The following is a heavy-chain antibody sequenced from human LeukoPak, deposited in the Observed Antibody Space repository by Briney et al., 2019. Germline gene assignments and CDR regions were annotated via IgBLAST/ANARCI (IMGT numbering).Heavy chain of an antibody. D-gene: IGHD4-17*01. CDR1: GFMFDDYG. V-gene: IGHV3-20*04. CDR3: ARDYGYGDYPGY. Sequence: GGSLRLSCAASGFMFDDYGMSWVRQAPGKGLEWVSVINCNGGRTGYADSVKGRVPLSREKAKNSLYLQMNSLRAEDTALYYCARDYGYGDYPGYWGQGTLVTVSS. J-gene: IGHJ4*02. CDR2: INCNGGRT.